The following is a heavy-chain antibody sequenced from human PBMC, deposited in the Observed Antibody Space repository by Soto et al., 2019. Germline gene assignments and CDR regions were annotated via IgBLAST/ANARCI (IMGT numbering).Heavy chain of an antibody. CDR3: ARDQVYALYYYYYGMDV. V-gene: IGHV3-7*03. CDR2: IKQDGSEK. CDR1: GFTFSSYW. D-gene: IGHD2-8*01. J-gene: IGHJ6*02. Sequence: GGSLRLSCAASGFTFSSYWMSWVRQAPGKGLEWVANIKQDGSEKYYVDSVKGRFTISRDNAKNSLYLQMNSLRAEDTAVYYCARDQVYALYYYYYGMDVWGQGTTVTVSS.